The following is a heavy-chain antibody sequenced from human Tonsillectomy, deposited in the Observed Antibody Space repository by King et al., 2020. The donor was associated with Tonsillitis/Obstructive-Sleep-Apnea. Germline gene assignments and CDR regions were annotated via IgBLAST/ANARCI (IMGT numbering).Heavy chain of an antibody. CDR2: IDSRDSYT. D-gene: IGHD5-12*01. Sequence: QLVQSGAEVKEPGESLRISCKGSGYSFTSYWINWVRQMPGKGLEWRGRIDSRDSYTNYSPSFQGHVTFSVDKSISTAHLQWRSLRASDNSMYYCARGGIGYDFAFDIWGQGTMVTVSS. CDR3: ARGGIGYDFAFDI. CDR1: GYSFTSYW. J-gene: IGHJ3*02. V-gene: IGHV5-10-1*01.